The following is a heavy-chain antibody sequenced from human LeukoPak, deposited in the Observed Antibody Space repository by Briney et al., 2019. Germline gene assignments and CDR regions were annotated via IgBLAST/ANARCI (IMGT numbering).Heavy chain of an antibody. V-gene: IGHV3-23*01. J-gene: IGHJ3*02. CDR3: ARRYGYIVVVPAAISAFDI. D-gene: IGHD2-2*02. CDR1: GFTFSSYA. Sequence: PGGSLRLSCAASGFTFSSYAMSWVRQAPGKGLEWVSAISGSGGSTYYADSVKGRFTISRDNSKSTLYLQMNSLRAEDTAVYYCARRYGYIVVVPAAISAFDIWGQGTLVTVSS. CDR2: ISGSGGST.